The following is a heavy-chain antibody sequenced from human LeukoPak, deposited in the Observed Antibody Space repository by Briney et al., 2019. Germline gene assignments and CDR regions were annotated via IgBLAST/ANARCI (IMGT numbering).Heavy chain of an antibody. CDR3: AREISSWYEYYFGY. V-gene: IGHV3-7*01. CDR1: GFTFSSYW. CDR2: IKQDGSEK. D-gene: IGHD6-13*01. Sequence: GGSLRLSCAASGFTFSSYWMSWVRQAPGKGLEWVANIKQDGSEKYYVDSVKGRFTISRDNAKNSLYLQMNSLRAEDTAVYYCAREISSWYEYYFGYWGQGTLVTVSS. J-gene: IGHJ4*02.